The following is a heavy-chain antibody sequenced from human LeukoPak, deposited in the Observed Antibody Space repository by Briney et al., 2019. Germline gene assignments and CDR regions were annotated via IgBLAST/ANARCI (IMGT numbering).Heavy chain of an antibody. CDR3: ARWVSETVDYYDFFYFDY. CDR2: IYYSGSP. D-gene: IGHD3-3*01. V-gene: IGHV4-59*01. CDR1: CAPISSSY. Sequence: SGTLSLTCTVSCAPISSSYGSWLRQPPGKGLGLIGYIYYSGSPSDNPALKSRVTISLATSKNQFCLILSSASAADTAVYYCARWVSETVDYYDFFYFDYWGQGTLVTVSS. J-gene: IGHJ4*02.